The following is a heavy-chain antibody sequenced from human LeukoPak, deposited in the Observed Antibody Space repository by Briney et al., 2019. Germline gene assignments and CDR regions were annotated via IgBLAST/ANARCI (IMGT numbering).Heavy chain of an antibody. J-gene: IGHJ5*02. CDR2: IIPIFGTA. D-gene: IGHD3-3*01. V-gene: IGHV1-69*13. Sequence: GASVKVSCKASGGTFSSYAISWVRQAPGQGLEWMGGIIPIFGTANYAQKFQGRVTITADESTSTAYMELSSLRSEDTAVYYCARYDLWSGYSDLNWFDPWGQGTLVTVSS. CDR3: ARYDLWSGYSDLNWFDP. CDR1: GGTFSSYA.